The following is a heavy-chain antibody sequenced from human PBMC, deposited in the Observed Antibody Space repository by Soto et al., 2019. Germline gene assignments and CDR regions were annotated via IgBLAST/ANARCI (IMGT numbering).Heavy chain of an antibody. Sequence: SVKVSCKASGGTFSSYAISWVRQAPGQGLEWMGGIIPIFGTANYAQKFQGRVTITADESTSTAYMELSSLRSEDTAVYYCAASRIAVAGTAFDIWGQGTMVTVSS. V-gene: IGHV1-69*13. J-gene: IGHJ3*02. CDR1: GGTFSSYA. CDR3: AASRIAVAGTAFDI. CDR2: IIPIFGTA. D-gene: IGHD6-19*01.